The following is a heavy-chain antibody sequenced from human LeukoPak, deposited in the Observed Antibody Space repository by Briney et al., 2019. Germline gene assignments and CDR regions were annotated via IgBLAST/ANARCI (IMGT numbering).Heavy chain of an antibody. CDR1: RFSISGYS. CDR3: VRSRQGSYFDY. CDR2: ISSSGTTM. Sequence: PGGTLRLSCAVSRFSISGYSMNWVRHAPGKALEWVSYISSSGTTMHYADSVTGRFTISRDNAKNSLYLQMNSLRDEDTAVYYCVRSRQGSYFDYWDQGTLVTVSS. V-gene: IGHV3-48*02. J-gene: IGHJ4*02. D-gene: IGHD6-13*01.